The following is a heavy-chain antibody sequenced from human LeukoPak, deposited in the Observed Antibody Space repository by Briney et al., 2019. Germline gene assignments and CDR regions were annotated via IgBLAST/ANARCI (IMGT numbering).Heavy chain of an antibody. V-gene: IGHV3-23*01. Sequence: GGSLRLSCAAYGFTFSNHGMNWVRQAPGKGLEWVSGISPSGDITYYADSVKGRFTISRDNSKNTLYLEVISLTAEDTAVYYCAKDDAWLRFGEWSQGTLVTVPS. CDR1: GFTFSNHG. D-gene: IGHD3-10*01. CDR3: AKDDAWLRFGE. CDR2: ISPSGDIT. J-gene: IGHJ4*02.